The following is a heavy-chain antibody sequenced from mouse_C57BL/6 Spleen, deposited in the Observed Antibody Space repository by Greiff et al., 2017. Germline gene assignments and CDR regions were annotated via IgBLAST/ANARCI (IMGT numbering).Heavy chain of an antibody. V-gene: IGHV6-3*01. Sequence: EVHLVESGGGLVQPGGSMKLSCVASGFTFSNYWMNWVRQSPEKGLEWVAQIRLKSDNYATHYAESVKGRFTISRDDSKSSVYLQMNNLRAEDTGIYYCEPYDYDEFAYWGQGTLVTVSA. J-gene: IGHJ3*01. D-gene: IGHD2-4*01. CDR2: IRLKSDNYAT. CDR1: GFTFSNYW. CDR3: EPYDYDEFAY.